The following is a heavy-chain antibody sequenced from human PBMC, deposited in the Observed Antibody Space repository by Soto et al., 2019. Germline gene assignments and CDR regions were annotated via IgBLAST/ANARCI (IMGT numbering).Heavy chain of an antibody. V-gene: IGHV4-61*01. CDR1: GGSVSSGSYY. D-gene: IGHD3-3*01. CDR2: IYYSGST. J-gene: IGHJ6*02. Sequence: SETLSLTCTVSGGSVSSGSYYWSWIRQPPGKGLEWIGYIYYSGSTNYNPSLKSRVTISVDTSKNQFSLKLSSVTAADTAAYYCARLPSFWSGYLSGMDVWGQGTMVTVSS. CDR3: ARLPSFWSGYLSGMDV.